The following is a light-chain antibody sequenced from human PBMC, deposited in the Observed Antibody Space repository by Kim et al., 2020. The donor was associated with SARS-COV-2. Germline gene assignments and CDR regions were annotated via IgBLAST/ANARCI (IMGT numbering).Light chain of an antibody. CDR3: QQYNTWSYT. Sequence: EIVMTQSPASLSLSPGESGTLSCRASQSVRTNLAWYQQRPGQAPRLLFHGSSTRATDLPARFRGSGSGTEFTLTISSLQSEDFAVYYCQQYNTWSYTFGQGTKVEI. CDR2: GSS. V-gene: IGKV3-15*01. CDR1: QSVRTN. J-gene: IGKJ2*01.